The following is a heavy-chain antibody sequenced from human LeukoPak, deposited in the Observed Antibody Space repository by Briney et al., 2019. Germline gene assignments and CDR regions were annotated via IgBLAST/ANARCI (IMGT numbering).Heavy chain of an antibody. V-gene: IGHV3-74*01. Sequence: GGSLRLSCAASGFTFSSYWMHWVRQAPGKGLVWVSRINSDGSSTSYADSVKGRFTISRDNAKNTLYLQMNSLRAEDTAVYYCARHPRDEYWVGAFDIWGQGTMVTVSS. CDR2: INSDGSST. CDR1: GFTFSSYW. CDR3: ARHPRDEYWVGAFDI. J-gene: IGHJ3*02. D-gene: IGHD2-8*02.